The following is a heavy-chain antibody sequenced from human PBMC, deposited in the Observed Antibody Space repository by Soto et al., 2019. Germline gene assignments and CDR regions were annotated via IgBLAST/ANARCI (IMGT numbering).Heavy chain of an antibody. CDR3: ATGQYYYDSSGYYYS. Sequence: QVQLVESGGGLVKPGGTLRLSCAASGYTFSEYYMSWIPQARGKGLEWVSYISSSSSYTNYADSVKGRFTISRDNAKNSLYLQMNSLRAEDTAVYYCATGQYYYDSSGYYYSWGQGTLVTVSS. V-gene: IGHV3-11*05. J-gene: IGHJ4*02. D-gene: IGHD3-22*01. CDR1: GYTFSEYY. CDR2: ISSSSSYT.